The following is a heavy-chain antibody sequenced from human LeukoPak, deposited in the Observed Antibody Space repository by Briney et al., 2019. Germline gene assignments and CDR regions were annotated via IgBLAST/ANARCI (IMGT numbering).Heavy chain of an antibody. CDR3: ARGRYYYDSSGYDAFDI. J-gene: IGHJ3*02. Sequence: SETLSLTCAVSGGSISSSNWWSWVRQPPGKGLEWIGEIYHSGSTNYNPSLKSRVTISVDKSKNQFSLKLSSATAADTAVYYCARGRYYYDSSGYDAFDIWGQGTMVTVSS. V-gene: IGHV4-4*02. D-gene: IGHD3-22*01. CDR2: IYHSGST. CDR1: GGSISSSNW.